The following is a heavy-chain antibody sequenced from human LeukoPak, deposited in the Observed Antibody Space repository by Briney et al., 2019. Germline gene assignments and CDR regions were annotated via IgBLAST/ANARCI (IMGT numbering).Heavy chain of an antibody. V-gene: IGHV4-59*01. CDR2: IYHSGST. CDR1: GGSISSSY. Sequence: SETLPLTCTVSGGSISSSYWSWIRQPPGKGLEWLGYIYHSGSTNYNPSLKSRVTTSVDTSKNQFSLKLSSVTAADTAVYYCARGLRGSGTYDWFDPWGQGTLVTVSS. CDR3: ARGLRGSGTYDWFDP. J-gene: IGHJ5*02. D-gene: IGHD3-10*01.